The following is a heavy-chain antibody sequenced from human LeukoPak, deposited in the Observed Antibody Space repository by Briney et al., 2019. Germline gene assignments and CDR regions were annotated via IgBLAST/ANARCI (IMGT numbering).Heavy chain of an antibody. J-gene: IGHJ4*02. CDR2: ISSSSSYI. D-gene: IGHD1-26*01. V-gene: IGHV3-21*01. Sequence: GGSLRLSCAASGFTFSSYSMNWVRQAPGKGLEWVSSISSSSSYIYYADSVKGRFTISRDNAKNSLYLRMNSLRAEDTAVYYCARDSIVGDPFDYWGREPWSPSPQ. CDR1: GFTFSSYS. CDR3: ARDSIVGDPFDY.